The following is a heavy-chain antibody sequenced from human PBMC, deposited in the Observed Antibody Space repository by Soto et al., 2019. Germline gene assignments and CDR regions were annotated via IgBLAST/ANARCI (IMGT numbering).Heavy chain of an antibody. D-gene: IGHD3-9*01. Sequence: EVQLVESGGGLVQPGGSLTLSCAASGFTFGNYAMHWVRQAPGKGLEWVSSINWNSGRIAYADSVKGRFAIFRDNAKNSLYLQMSNLRPEDTALYYCAKVWPDYSGVDYWGQGTLVTVSS. CDR1: GFTFGNYA. CDR3: AKVWPDYSGVDY. CDR2: INWNSGRI. J-gene: IGHJ4*02. V-gene: IGHV3-9*01.